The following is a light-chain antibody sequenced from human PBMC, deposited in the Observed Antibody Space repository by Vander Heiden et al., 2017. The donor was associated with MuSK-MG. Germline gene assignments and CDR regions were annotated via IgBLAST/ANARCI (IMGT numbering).Light chain of an antibody. CDR2: YKSDSDN. V-gene: IGLV5-45*01. CDR3: MIGPSSTWV. J-gene: IGLJ3*02. Sequence: QAVLTQPASLSASPGASASLTCTLRSDINVATYRVYWFQQKAGSPPKYLLRYKSDSDNQQGSGVPSRFSASKDASANAGILLIAGLQAEDEDYYYCMIGPSSTWVFGGGTKLTVL. CDR1: SDINVATYR.